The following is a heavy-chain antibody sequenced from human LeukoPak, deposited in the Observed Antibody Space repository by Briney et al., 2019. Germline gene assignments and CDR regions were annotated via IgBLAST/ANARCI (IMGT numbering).Heavy chain of an antibody. D-gene: IGHD6-13*01. V-gene: IGHV1-2*02. CDR1: GYTFTGYY. CDR2: INPNSGGT. Sequence: PPASVKVSCKASGYTFTGYYMHWVRQAPGQGLEWMGWINPNSGGTNCAQKFQGRVTRTRDTSISTAYMELSRLRSDDTAVYYCARDLHMSSSWYDYYYYMDVWGKGTTVTVSS. J-gene: IGHJ6*03. CDR3: ARDLHMSSSWYDYYYYMDV.